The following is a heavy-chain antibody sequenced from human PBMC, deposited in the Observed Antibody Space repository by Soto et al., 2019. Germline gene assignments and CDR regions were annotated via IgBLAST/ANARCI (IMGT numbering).Heavy chain of an antibody. J-gene: IGHJ4*02. CDR1: GYSFTSYW. CDR2: IDPSDSYT. Sequence: GESLKISCKGSGYSFTSYWISWVRQMPGKGLEWMGRIDPSDSYTNHSPSLQGLITTSDNKSISTAYLKWSSLKASDTAMYYCAKTDCSGGSCYYDYWGQGTLVTVSS. V-gene: IGHV5-10-1*01. CDR3: AKTDCSGGSCYYDY. D-gene: IGHD2-15*01.